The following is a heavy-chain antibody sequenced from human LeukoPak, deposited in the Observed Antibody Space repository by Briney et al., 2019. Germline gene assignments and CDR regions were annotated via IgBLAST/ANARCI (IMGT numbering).Heavy chain of an antibody. CDR3: ARDRGSITGIDA. D-gene: IGHD1-20*01. J-gene: IGHJ4*02. Sequence: ASVKVSCKASGYTFTGYYMHWVRQAPGQGLEWMGRINPNSGGTNYAQKFQGRVTMTRDTPISTAYMELSRLRSDDTAVYYCARDRGSITGIDAWGQGTLVTVSS. CDR1: GYTFTGYY. V-gene: IGHV1-2*06. CDR2: INPNSGGT.